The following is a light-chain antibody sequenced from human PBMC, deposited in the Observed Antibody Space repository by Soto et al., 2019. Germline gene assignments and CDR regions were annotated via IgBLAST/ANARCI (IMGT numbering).Light chain of an antibody. J-gene: IGKJ5*01. Sequence: DIPMTQSPSSLSASVGDRVTITCRASQSISSYLNWYQQKPGKAPKLLIYAASSLQSGVPSRFSGSGSATDFTLTISSLQPEDFATYYCQQSYSTSITFGQGTRLEIK. CDR3: QQSYSTSIT. CDR1: QSISSY. CDR2: AAS. V-gene: IGKV1-39*01.